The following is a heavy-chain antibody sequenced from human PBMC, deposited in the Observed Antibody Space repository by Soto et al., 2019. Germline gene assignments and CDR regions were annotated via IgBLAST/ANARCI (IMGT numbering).Heavy chain of an antibody. CDR1: GYSFTSYW. Sequence: GESLKISCKGSGYSFTSYWIGWVRQMPGKGLECMGIIYPGDSDTRYSPSFQGQVTISADKSISTAYLQWSSLKASDTAMYYCARLGGRFLEWLSPFDYWGQGTLVTVSS. V-gene: IGHV5-51*01. CDR3: ARLGGRFLEWLSPFDY. D-gene: IGHD3-3*01. CDR2: IYPGDSDT. J-gene: IGHJ4*02.